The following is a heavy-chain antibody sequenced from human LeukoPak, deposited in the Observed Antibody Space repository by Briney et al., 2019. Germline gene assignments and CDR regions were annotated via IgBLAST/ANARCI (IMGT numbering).Heavy chain of an antibody. D-gene: IGHD3-22*01. CDR3: ARRLLSGDSSAFDY. Sequence: SETLSLTCTVSGGSISSYYWSWIRQPPGKGLEWIGYIYYSGSTNYNPSLKSRVTISVDTSKNQFSLKLSSVTAADTAVYYCARRLLSGDSSAFDYWGQGILVTVSS. V-gene: IGHV4-59*08. CDR2: IYYSGST. J-gene: IGHJ4*02. CDR1: GGSISSYY.